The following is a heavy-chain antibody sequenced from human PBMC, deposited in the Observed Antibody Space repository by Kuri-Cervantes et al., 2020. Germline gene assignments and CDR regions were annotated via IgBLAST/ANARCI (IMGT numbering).Heavy chain of an antibody. CDR3: ARDMLGYDGSGYYSDFKSYGMDV. V-gene: IGHV4-61*02. D-gene: IGHD3-22*01. J-gene: IGHJ6*02. CDR2: IYTSGST. CDR1: GGSISSGSYY. Sequence: SETLSLTCTVSGGSISSGSYYWSWIRQPAGKGLEWIGRIYTSGSTNYNPSLKSRVTISVDTSKNQFSLKLSSVTAADTAVYYCARDMLGYDGSGYYSDFKSYGMDVWGQGTTVTVSS.